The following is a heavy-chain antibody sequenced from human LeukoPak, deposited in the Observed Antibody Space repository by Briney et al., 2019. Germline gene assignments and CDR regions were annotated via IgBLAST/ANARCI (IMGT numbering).Heavy chain of an antibody. V-gene: IGHV6-1*01. J-gene: IGHJ3*02. CDR3: AREDSTGTYGFDI. Sequence: SQTLSLTCAISGDSVTSNSAAWNWIRQSPSRGLEWLGRTYYRSKWYNDYAVPVKSRISINPDTSKNQFSLQLNSVNSEDTAVYYCAREDSTGTYGFDIWGQGTMVTVSS. CDR1: GDSVTSNSAA. CDR2: TYYRSKWYN. D-gene: IGHD3-22*01.